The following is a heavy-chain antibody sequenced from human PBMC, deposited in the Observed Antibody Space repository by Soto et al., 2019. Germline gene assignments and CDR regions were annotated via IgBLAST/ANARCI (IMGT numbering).Heavy chain of an antibody. D-gene: IGHD6-19*01. J-gene: IGHJ4*02. CDR3: AKDAARTSGWYYFDH. Sequence: EVQLVESGGGLVKPGGSLRLSCAASGFTFRNVWRTWVRQAPGKGLEWVSVMSYSGDETYYADSVKGRFTISRDNSENMLYLQMSRLRVEDTAIYYCAKDAARTSGWYYFDHWGQGALVTVTS. CDR1: GFTFRNVW. CDR2: MSYSGDET. V-gene: IGHV3-23*04.